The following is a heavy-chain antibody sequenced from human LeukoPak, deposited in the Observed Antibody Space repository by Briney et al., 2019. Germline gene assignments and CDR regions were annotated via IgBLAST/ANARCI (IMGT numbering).Heavy chain of an antibody. CDR3: ARSRGYYYYYMDV. Sequence: PSETLSLTCTVSGGSISSYYWSWIRQPPGKGLEWIGYIYYSGSTNYNPSLKSRDTISVDTSKNQFSLKLSSVTAADTAVYYCARSRGYYYYYMDVWGKGTTVTVSS. CDR2: IYYSGST. V-gene: IGHV4-59*01. D-gene: IGHD5/OR15-5a*01. CDR1: GGSISSYY. J-gene: IGHJ6*03.